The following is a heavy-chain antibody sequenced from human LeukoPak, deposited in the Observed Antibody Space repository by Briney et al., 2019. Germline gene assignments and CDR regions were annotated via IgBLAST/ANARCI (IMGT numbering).Heavy chain of an antibody. V-gene: IGHV3-30-3*01. CDR1: GFTFSSYA. CDR3: ARDLWSSGYHIDY. CDR2: ISYDGSNK. Sequence: GGSLRLSCAAPGFTFSSYAMHWVRQAPGKGLEWVAVISYDGSNKYYADSVKGRFTISRDNSKNTLYLQMNSLRAEDTAVYYCARDLWSSGYHIDYWGQGTLVTVSS. D-gene: IGHD3-22*01. J-gene: IGHJ4*02.